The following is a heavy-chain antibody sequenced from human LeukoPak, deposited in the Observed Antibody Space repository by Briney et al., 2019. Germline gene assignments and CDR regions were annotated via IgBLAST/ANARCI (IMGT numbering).Heavy chain of an antibody. D-gene: IGHD3-22*01. Sequence: SQTLSLTCTVSGGSISSGDYYWSWIRQPPGKGLEWIGYIYYSGSTYYNPSLKSRVTISVDTSKNQFSLKLSSVTAADTAVYYCARRGDDYYDSSGYRHFDYWGQGTLVTVSS. CDR2: IYYSGST. J-gene: IGHJ4*02. CDR3: ARRGDDYYDSSGYRHFDY. V-gene: IGHV4-30-4*01. CDR1: GGSISSGDYY.